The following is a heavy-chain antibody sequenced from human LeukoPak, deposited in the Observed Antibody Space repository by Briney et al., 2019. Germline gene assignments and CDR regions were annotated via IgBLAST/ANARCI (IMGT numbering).Heavy chain of an antibody. CDR1: GFTFSDYN. CDR2: ISSSGSTI. V-gene: IGHV3-11*01. J-gene: IGHJ6*02. Sequence: GGSLRLSCAASGFTFSDYNMSWIRQAPGKGLEWVSYISSSGSTIYYADSVKGRFTISRDNAKNSLYLQMNSLRAEDTAVYYCARDSSLGFPDTYYDFWSGYFPTYGMDVWGQGTTVTVSS. CDR3: ARDSSLGFPDTYYDFWSGYFPTYGMDV. D-gene: IGHD3-3*01.